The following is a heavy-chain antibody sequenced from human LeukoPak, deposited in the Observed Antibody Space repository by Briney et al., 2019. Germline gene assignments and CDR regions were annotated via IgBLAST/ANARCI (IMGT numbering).Heavy chain of an antibody. V-gene: IGHV4-39*01. CDR3: ARQLRMIVVVSWFDP. CDR1: GGSISSSSYY. J-gene: IGHJ5*02. D-gene: IGHD3-22*01. Sequence: SETLSPTCTVSGGSISSSSYYWGWIRQPPGKGLEWIGSIYYSGSTYYNPSLKSRVTISVDTSKNQFSLKLSSVTAADTAVYYCARQLRMIVVVSWFDPWGQGTLVTVSS. CDR2: IYYSGST.